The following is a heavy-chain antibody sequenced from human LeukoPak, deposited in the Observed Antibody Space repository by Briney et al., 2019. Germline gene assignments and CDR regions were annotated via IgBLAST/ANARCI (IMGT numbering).Heavy chain of an antibody. CDR3: ASSYGPNYFDY. Sequence: SETLSLTCTVSGGSISSDNWGWGWRPPGKGEEWVGCIYYNGSTNYNPSLKSRVTISVDTSKNQFSLKLSSVTAADTAVYYCASSYGPNYFDYWGQGTLVTVSS. V-gene: IGHV4-59*01. CDR1: GGSISSDN. CDR2: IYYNGST. D-gene: IGHD5-18*01. J-gene: IGHJ4*02.